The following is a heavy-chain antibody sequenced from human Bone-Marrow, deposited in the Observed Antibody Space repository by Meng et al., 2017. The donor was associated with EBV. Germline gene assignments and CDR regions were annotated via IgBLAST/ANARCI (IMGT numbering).Heavy chain of an antibody. CDR3: ARTYTVTTGWFDP. CDR2: IYYSGST. V-gene: IGHV4-30-4*01. D-gene: IGHD4-17*01. CDR1: GGSISRGGYY. J-gene: IGHJ5*02. Sequence: QGQLQGSGPGLVKPSQTLSLTCAVLGGSISRGGYYWSWIRQPPGKGLESIGYIYYSGSTYYNPSLKSRVTISVDTSKNHFSLKLSSVTAADTAVYYCARTYTVTTGWFDPWGQGTLVTVSS.